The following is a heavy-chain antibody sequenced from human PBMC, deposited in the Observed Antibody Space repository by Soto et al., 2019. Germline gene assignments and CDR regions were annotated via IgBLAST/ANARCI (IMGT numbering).Heavy chain of an antibody. J-gene: IGHJ6*02. CDR2: TIPILGTA. V-gene: IGHV1-69*13. CDR3: ARGNALDI. CDR1: GGTFSSFA. Sequence: SVKVSCKASGGTFSSFAINWVRQAPRQGPEWMGGTIPILGTANYAQKFQGRVTIIADETTNTASLELTSLRSEDTAVYYCARGNALDIWGQGTTVTVSS.